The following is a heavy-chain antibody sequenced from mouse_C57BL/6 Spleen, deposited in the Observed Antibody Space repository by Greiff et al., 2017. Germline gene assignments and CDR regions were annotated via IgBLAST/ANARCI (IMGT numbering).Heavy chain of an antibody. D-gene: IGHD3-3*01. CDR1: GFTFSSYA. J-gene: IGHJ1*03. CDR3: TGGEGLAWYFDV. V-gene: IGHV5-9-1*02. CDR2: ISSGGDYF. Sequence: EVKLMESGEGLVKPGGSLKLSCAASGFTFSSYAMSWVRQTPEKRLEWVAYISSGGDYFYYSDTVKGRFTISSDNARNTLYLQMSSLKSEDTALYYGTGGEGLAWYFDVWGTGTTITVSS.